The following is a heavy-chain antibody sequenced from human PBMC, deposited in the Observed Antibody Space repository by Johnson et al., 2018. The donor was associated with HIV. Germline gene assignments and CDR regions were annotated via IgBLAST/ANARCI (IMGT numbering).Heavy chain of an antibody. CDR3: TVWRWGWSGQEPFDV. Sequence: QVQLVESGGGVVQPGRSLRLSCAASGFTFSSYGMHWVRQAPGKGLEWVSVIYSGGSTYYADSVKGRFTISRDNSKNTLYLQMNSLRAEDTALYYCTVWRWGWSGQEPFDVWGPGTMVTVSS. CDR2: IYSGGST. J-gene: IGHJ3*01. D-gene: IGHD3-3*01. V-gene: IGHV3-NL1*01. CDR1: GFTFSSYG.